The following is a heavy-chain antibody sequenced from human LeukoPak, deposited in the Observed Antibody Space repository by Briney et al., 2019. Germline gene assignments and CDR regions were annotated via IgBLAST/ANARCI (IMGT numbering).Heavy chain of an antibody. V-gene: IGHV4-4*07. CDR3: ARVRSSSWYDVPARVGGREYYFDY. CDR2: IYTSGST. CDR1: GGSISSYY. D-gene: IGHD6-13*01. Sequence: SETLSLTCTVSGGSISSYYWSWIRQPAGKGLEWIGRIYTSGSTNYNPSLKSRVTMSVDTSKNQFSLKLSSVTAADTVVYYCARVRSSSWYDVPARVGGREYYFDYWGQGTLVTVSS. J-gene: IGHJ4*02.